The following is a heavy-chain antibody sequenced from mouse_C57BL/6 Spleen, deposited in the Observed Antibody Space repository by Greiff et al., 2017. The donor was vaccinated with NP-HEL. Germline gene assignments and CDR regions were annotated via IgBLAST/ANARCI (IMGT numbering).Heavy chain of an antibody. Sequence: QVQLQQSGPELVKPGASVKISCKASGYAFSSSWMNWVKQRPGKGLEWIGRIYPGDGDTNYNGKFKGKATLTADKSSSTAYMQLSSLTSEDSAVYVCAGVITTVVSPFDDWGQGTTLTVSS. CDR2: IYPGDGDT. J-gene: IGHJ2*01. D-gene: IGHD1-1*01. CDR3: AGVITTVVSPFDD. V-gene: IGHV1-82*01. CDR1: GYAFSSSW.